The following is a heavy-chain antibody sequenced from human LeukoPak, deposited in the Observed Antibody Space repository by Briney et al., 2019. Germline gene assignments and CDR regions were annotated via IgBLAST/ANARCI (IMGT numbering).Heavy chain of an antibody. Sequence: GSGPTLVKPTQTLTLTCTFSGFSLSTSGVGVGWIRQPPGKALEWLALIYWDDDKRYSPSLKSRLTITKDTSKNQVVLTMTNMDPVDTATYYCAHSLYYYGSANNWFDPWGQGTLVTVSS. V-gene: IGHV2-5*02. CDR3: AHSLYYYGSANNWFDP. D-gene: IGHD3-10*01. CDR2: IYWDDDK. J-gene: IGHJ5*02. CDR1: GFSLSTSGVG.